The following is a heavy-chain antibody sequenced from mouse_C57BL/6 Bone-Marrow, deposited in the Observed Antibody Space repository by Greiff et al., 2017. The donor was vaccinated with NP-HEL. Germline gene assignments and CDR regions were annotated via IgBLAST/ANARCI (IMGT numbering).Heavy chain of an antibody. CDR2: IDPSASYT. CDR1: GYTFTSYW. V-gene: IGHV1-69*01. Sequence: QVQLQQSGAELVMPGASVKLSCKASGYTFTSYWMHWVKQRPGQGLEWIGEIDPSASYTNYNQKFKGKSTLTVDKSSSTAYMQLSSLTSEDSAVDDCARSYYSSWFAYWGQGTLVTVSA. J-gene: IGHJ3*01. D-gene: IGHD2-12*01. CDR3: ARSYYSSWFAY.